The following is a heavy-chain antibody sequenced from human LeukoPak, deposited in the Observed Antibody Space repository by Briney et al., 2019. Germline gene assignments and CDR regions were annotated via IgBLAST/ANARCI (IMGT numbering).Heavy chain of an antibody. J-gene: IGHJ4*02. V-gene: IGHV4-59*01. CDR3: ARVEIRYSGSYLYYFDY. Sequence: PSETLSLTCTVSGGSISSYYWSWIRQPPGKGLEWIGYIYYSESTNYNPSLKSRVTISVDTSKNQFSLKLSSVTAADTAVYYCARVEIRYSGSYLYYFDYWGQGTLVTVSS. CDR2: IYYSEST. CDR1: GGSISSYY. D-gene: IGHD1-26*01.